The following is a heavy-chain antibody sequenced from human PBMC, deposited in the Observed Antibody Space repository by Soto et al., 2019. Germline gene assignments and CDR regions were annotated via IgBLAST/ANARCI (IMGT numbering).Heavy chain of an antibody. V-gene: IGHV1-69*04. CDR2: IIPILGIA. CDR3: ARDKTGPPTGVVRGVIDDWFDP. J-gene: IGHJ5*02. Sequence: GASVKVSCKASGGTFSSYTIIWVRQAPGQGLEWMGRIIPILGIANYAQKFQGRVTITADKSTSTAYMELSSLRSEDTAVYYCARDKTGPPTGVVRGVIDDWFDPWGQGTLVTVS. CDR1: GGTFSSYT. D-gene: IGHD3-10*01.